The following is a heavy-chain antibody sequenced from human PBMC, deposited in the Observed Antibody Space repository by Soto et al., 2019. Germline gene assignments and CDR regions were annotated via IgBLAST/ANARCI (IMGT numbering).Heavy chain of an antibody. D-gene: IGHD3-22*01. CDR3: ARGSSVVVIAPNAFDI. J-gene: IGHJ3*02. Sequence: AAVKVSGKASGYSFTSYGITWVRQAPGQGLEWMGWISTYYSTTNYAQKFQGRVTLTTDTSTTTAYMELRSLRADDTAVYYCARGSSVVVIAPNAFDIWGQGTMVTVAS. CDR2: ISTYYSTT. V-gene: IGHV1-18*01. CDR1: GYSFTSYG.